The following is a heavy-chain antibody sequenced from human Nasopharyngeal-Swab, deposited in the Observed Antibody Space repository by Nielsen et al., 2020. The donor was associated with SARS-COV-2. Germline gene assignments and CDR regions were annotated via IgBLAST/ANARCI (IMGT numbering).Heavy chain of an antibody. CDR1: GFTFSSYA. Sequence: GSLRLSCAASGFTFSSYAMHWVRQAPGKGLEWVAVISYDGSNKYYADSVKSRFTISRDNSKNTLYLQMNSLRAEDTAVYYCARERSGGYYFDYWGQGTLVTVSS. CDR3: ARERSGGYYFDY. D-gene: IGHD2-15*01. CDR2: ISYDGSNK. V-gene: IGHV3-30-3*01. J-gene: IGHJ4*02.